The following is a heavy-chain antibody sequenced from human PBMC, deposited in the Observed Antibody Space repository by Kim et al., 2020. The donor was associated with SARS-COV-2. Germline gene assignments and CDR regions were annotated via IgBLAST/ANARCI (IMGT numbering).Heavy chain of an antibody. V-gene: IGHV4-4*07. J-gene: IGHJ4*02. CDR3: ARAYYDILTGYSRFDY. Sequence: SLKSRVTMSVDTSKNQFSLKLSSVTAADTAVYYCARAYYDILTGYSRFDYWGQGTLVTVSS. D-gene: IGHD3-9*01.